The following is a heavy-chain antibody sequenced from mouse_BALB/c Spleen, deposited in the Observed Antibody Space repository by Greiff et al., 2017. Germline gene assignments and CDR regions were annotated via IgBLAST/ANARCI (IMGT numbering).Heavy chain of an antibody. J-gene: IGHJ3*01. D-gene: IGHD3-1*01. CDR2: IWRGGST. CDR3: AKNGGSSGHEGFAY. V-gene: IGHV2-5-1*01. CDR1: GFSLTSYG. Sequence: VQLQQSGPSLVQPSQSLSITCTVSGFSLTSYGVHWVRQSPGKGLEWLGVIWRGGSTDYNAAFMSRLSITKDNSKSQVFFKMNSLQADDTAIYYCAKNGGSSGHEGFAYWGQGTLVTVSA.